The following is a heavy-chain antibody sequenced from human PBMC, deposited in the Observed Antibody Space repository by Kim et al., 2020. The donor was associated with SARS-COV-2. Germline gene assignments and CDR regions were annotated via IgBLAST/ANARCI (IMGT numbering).Heavy chain of an antibody. CDR1: GGSFSGYH. J-gene: IGHJ6*02. Sequence: SETLSLTCAVYGGSFSGYHWSWIRQPPGKGLEWIGEIKHSGSTNSNPSLKSRVTMSVDTSKSQFSLKLRSVTAADTAVYYCARGRAGVVPSPILGIGPHSDYYAMDVGGQGTTVTVSS. CDR2: IKHSGST. CDR3: ARGRAGVVPSPILGIGPHSDYYAMDV. D-gene: IGHD2-2*02. V-gene: IGHV4-34*01.